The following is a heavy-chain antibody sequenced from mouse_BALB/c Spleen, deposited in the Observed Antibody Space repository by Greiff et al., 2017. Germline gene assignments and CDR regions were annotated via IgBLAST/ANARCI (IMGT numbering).Heavy chain of an antibody. J-gene: IGHJ1*01. V-gene: IGHV14-3*02. Sequence: VQLQQSGAELVKPGASVKLSCTASGFNIKDTYMHWVKQRPEQGLEWIGRLDPANGNTKYDPKFQGKATITADTSSNTAYLQLSSLTSEDTAVYYCARRYYDYDHWYFDVWGAGTTVTVSS. CDR2: LDPANGNT. CDR1: GFNIKDTY. CDR3: ARRYYDYDHWYFDV. D-gene: IGHD2-4*01.